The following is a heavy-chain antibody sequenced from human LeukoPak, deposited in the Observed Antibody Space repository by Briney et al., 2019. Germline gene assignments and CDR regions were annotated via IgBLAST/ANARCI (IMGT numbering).Heavy chain of an antibody. D-gene: IGHD6-19*01. CDR3: AKVASADAQARLNY. Sequence: GGSLRLSCAASGFTFSSYAMSWVRQAPGKGLEWVSALSDSGGSTYYADSVKDRFTISRDYSNNTLYLQMNSLRADDTAVYYCAKVASADAQARLNYWGQGTLVTVSS. CDR1: GFTFSSYA. V-gene: IGHV3-23*01. J-gene: IGHJ4*02. CDR2: LSDSGGST.